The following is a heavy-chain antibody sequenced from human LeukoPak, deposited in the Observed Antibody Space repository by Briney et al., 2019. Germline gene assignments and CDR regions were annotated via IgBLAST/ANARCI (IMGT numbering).Heavy chain of an antibody. D-gene: IGHD6-19*01. V-gene: IGHV3-23*01. Sequence: GGSLRLSCAASGFTFSTNAMSWVRQAPGKGLEWVSAISGSGGSTYCADSVKGRFTISRDNSKNTLYLQMNSLRAEDTAVYYCAKLSTRAVAGYWGQGTLVTVSS. CDR1: GFTFSTNA. J-gene: IGHJ4*02. CDR3: AKLSTRAVAGY. CDR2: ISGSGGST.